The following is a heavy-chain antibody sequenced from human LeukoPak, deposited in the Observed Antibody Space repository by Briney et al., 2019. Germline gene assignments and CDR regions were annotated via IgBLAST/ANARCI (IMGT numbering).Heavy chain of an antibody. CDR2: IYYSGST. J-gene: IGHJ4*02. CDR1: GGSISSSSYY. V-gene: IGHV4-39*01. D-gene: IGHD3-22*01. CDR3: ARRYYYDSSGYYYYFDY. Sequence: PSETLSLTRTVSGGSISSSSYYWGWIRQPPGKRLEWIGSIYYSGSTYYNPSLKSRVTISADTSKNQFSLKLSSVTAADTAVYYCARRYYYDSSGYYYYFDYWGQGTLVTVSS.